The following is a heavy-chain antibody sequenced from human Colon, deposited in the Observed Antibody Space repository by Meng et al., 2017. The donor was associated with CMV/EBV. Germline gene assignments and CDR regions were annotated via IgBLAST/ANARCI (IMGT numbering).Heavy chain of an antibody. CDR1: GFAFDTSN. D-gene: IGHD1-26*01. Sequence: GGSLRLSCVASGFAFDTSNLHWVRQAPAKGLEWVSSISASSSYIYYADSVKGRFTISRDNAKNSVYLQMDNLGGDDTALYYCTRDRRGSFYEPAFDVWSQGTVVTVSS. J-gene: IGHJ3*01. CDR2: ISASSSYI. CDR3: TRDRRGSFYEPAFDV. V-gene: IGHV3-21*01.